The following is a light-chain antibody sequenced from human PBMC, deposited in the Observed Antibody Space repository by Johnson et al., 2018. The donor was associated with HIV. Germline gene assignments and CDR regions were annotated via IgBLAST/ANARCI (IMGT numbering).Light chain of an antibody. J-gene: IGLJ1*01. V-gene: IGLV1-51*01. Sequence: SVLTQPPSVSAAPGQKVTISCSGSISNIGNNYVSWYQHLPGTAPKLLIYDNNKRPSGIPDRFSGSKSGTSATLDITGLKTGDEADYYCGTWDSSMSAGGVFGTGTKVTVL. CDR1: ISNIGNNY. CDR3: GTWDSSMSAGGV. CDR2: DNN.